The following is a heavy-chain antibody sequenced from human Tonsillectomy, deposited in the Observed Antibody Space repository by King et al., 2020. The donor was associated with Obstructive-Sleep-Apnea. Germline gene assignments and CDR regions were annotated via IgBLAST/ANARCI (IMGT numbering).Heavy chain of an antibody. V-gene: IGHV4-4*07. CDR2: MYSSGST. CDR1: GGSISSYY. CDR3: AGDDGQWPVVGPFDI. D-gene: IGHD6-19*01. J-gene: IGHJ3*02. Sequence: QLQESGPGLVKPSETLSLTCSVSGGSISSYYWSWIRQPAGKRLEWIGRMYSSGSTNYNPSMTSRVTIAVDRYKKQFSLKLCSVTAADTAVDYCAGDDGQWPVVGPFDIWGQGALVIVSS.